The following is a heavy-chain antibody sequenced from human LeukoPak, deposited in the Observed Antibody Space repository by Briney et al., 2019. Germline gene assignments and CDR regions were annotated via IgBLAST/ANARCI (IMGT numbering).Heavy chain of an antibody. Sequence: GGSLRLSCAASGFTFSSYAMSWVRQAPGKGLEWVPAISGSGGSTYYADSVKGRFTISRDNSKNTLYLQMNSLRAEDTAVYYCAKVWYRSYYDILTGYYSDYWGQGTLVTVSS. D-gene: IGHD3-9*01. CDR2: ISGSGGST. J-gene: IGHJ4*02. V-gene: IGHV3-23*01. CDR3: AKVWYRSYYDILTGYYSDY. CDR1: GFTFSSYA.